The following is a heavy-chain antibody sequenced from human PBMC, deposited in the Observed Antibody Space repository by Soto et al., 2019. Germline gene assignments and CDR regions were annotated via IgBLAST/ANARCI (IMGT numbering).Heavy chain of an antibody. J-gene: IGHJ4*02. D-gene: IGHD6-19*01. CDR1: GGSISSYY. CDR3: ARRYGSVFDY. Sequence: SETLSLTCAVYGGSISSYYWSWIRQPPGKGLEWIGYIYYSGSTKYNPSLKSRVTISVDTSKNQFSLKLSSVTAADTAVYYCARRYGSVFDYWGQGTLVTVSS. V-gene: IGHV4-59*01. CDR2: IYYSGST.